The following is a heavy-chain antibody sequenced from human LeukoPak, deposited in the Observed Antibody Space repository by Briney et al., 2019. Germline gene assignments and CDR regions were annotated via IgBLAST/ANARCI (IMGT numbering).Heavy chain of an antibody. CDR1: GGSFSGYY. V-gene: IGHV4-59*10. CDR3: ARVSFNHDGLDV. D-gene: IGHD3-16*01. J-gene: IGHJ6*02. CDR2: INTSGST. Sequence: PSETLSLTCAVYGGSFSGYYWSWIRQPAGKGLEWIGRINTSGSTNYNPSLKSRITMSVDTSKNQFSLKLSSVTAADTAVYYCARVSFNHDGLDVWGQGTTVTVSS.